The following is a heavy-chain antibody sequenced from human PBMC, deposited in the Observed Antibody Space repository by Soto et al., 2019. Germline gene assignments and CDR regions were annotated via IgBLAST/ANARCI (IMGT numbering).Heavy chain of an antibody. Sequence: PGGSLRLSCAASGFTFSSYVMHWVRQAPGKGLEWVALIWYDESNKYYADFVKGRFTVSRDNSKNTLYLQMSSLRAEDTAVYYCARGQGPHSSSDFYYFDYWGRGTLVTVSS. J-gene: IGHJ4*02. CDR2: IWYDESNK. D-gene: IGHD6-6*01. CDR1: GFTFSSYV. V-gene: IGHV3-33*01. CDR3: ARGQGPHSSSDFYYFDY.